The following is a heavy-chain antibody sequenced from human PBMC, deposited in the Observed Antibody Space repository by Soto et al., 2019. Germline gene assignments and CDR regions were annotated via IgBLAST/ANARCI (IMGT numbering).Heavy chain of an antibody. D-gene: IGHD3-22*01. Sequence: SQTLSLTCVISGDSVSSNSAAWNWIRQSPSRGLEWLGRTYYRSKGYNDYAVSVKSRITINPDTSKNQFSLQLNSVTPEDTAVYYCARDATMIVVGPDAFDIWGQGTMVTVSS. CDR1: GDSVSSNSAA. J-gene: IGHJ3*02. V-gene: IGHV6-1*01. CDR3: ARDATMIVVGPDAFDI. CDR2: TYYRSKGYN.